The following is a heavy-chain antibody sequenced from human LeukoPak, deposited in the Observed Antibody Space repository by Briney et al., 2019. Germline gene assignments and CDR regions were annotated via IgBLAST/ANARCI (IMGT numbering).Heavy chain of an antibody. V-gene: IGHV3-11*04. CDR3: ASSSTSYNWFDP. D-gene: IGHD2-2*01. Sequence: GGSLRLSCAASGFTFSDYYMSWIRQAPGKGLEWVSYISSGSSTIYYADSVKGRFTISRDNAKNSLYLQMNSLRAEDTAVYYCASSSTSYNWFDPWGQGTLVTVSS. CDR1: GFTFSDYY. J-gene: IGHJ5*02. CDR2: ISSGSSTI.